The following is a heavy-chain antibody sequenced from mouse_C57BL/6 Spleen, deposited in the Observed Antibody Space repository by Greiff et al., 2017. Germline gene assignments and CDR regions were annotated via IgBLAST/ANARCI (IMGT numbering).Heavy chain of an antibody. CDR1: GYTFTSYW. D-gene: IGHD2-3*01. J-gene: IGHJ4*01. V-gene: IGHV1-53*01. Sequence: QVQLQQPGTELVKPGASVKLSCKASGYTFTSYWMHWVKQRPGQGLEWIGNINPSNGGTNYNEKFKSKATLTVDKSSSTAYMQLSSLTSEDSAVYYCARGAYDGDIPHGDPYYYAMDYWGQGTSVTVSS. CDR2: INPSNGGT. CDR3: ARGAYDGDIPHGDPYYYAMDY.